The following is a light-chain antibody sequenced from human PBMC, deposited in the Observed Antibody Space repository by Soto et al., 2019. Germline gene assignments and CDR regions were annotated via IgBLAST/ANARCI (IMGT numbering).Light chain of an antibody. CDR1: QAISNY. CDR2: AAS. Sequence: DIQMTQSPSSLSATVGDRVTITCRASQAISNYLAWHQQKPGKVPKLLIYAASTLQPGVPSRFSGSGSGTDFTLTISNVQPEDVATYFCQKYNGAPPEAFGPGTKVAIK. J-gene: IGKJ3*01. CDR3: QKYNGAPPEA. V-gene: IGKV1-27*01.